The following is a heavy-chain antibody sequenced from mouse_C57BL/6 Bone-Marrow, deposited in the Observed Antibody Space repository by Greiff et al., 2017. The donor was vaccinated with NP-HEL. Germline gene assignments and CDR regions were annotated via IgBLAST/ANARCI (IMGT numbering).Heavy chain of an antibody. D-gene: IGHD2-4*01. CDR1: GYTFTSYW. CDR2: IDPSDSYT. V-gene: IGHV1-69*01. CDR3: ARYRAVYYDYDGYYAIDY. J-gene: IGHJ4*01. Sequence: QVQLQQPGAELVMPGASVKLSCKASGYTFTSYWMHWVKQRPGQGLEWIGEIDPSDSYTNYNQKFKGKSTLTVDKSSSTAYMQLSSLTSEDSAVYYCARYRAVYYDYDGYYAIDYWGQGTSVTVSS.